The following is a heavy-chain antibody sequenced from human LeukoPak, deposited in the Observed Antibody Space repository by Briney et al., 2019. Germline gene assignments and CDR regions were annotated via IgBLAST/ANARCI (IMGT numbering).Heavy chain of an antibody. CDR1: GGTFSSYA. D-gene: IGHD5-18*01. V-gene: IGHV1-69*13. J-gene: IGHJ6*02. Sequence: SVKVYCKASGGTFSSYAISWVRQAPGQGLEWMGGIIPIFGTANYAQKFQGRVTITADESTSTAYMELSSLRSEDTAVYYCARDGTIVDTAMVTIYYGMDVWGQGTTVTVSS. CDR3: ARDGTIVDTAMVTIYYGMDV. CDR2: IIPIFGTA.